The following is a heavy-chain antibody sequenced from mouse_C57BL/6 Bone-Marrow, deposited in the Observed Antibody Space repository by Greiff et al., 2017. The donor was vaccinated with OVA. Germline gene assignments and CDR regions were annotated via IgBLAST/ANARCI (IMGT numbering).Heavy chain of an antibody. CDR3: ARGVLRYPGYYGV. CDR1: GYTFTSYW. D-gene: IGHD1-1*01. CDR2: IDPNSGGT. J-gene: IGHJ1*03. V-gene: IGHV1-62-3*01. Sequence: QVQLQQPGAELVKPGASVKLSCKASGYTFTSYWMHWVKQRPGRGLEWIGRIDPNSGGTKYTEKFKSKATLTVDKPSSTAYVQLSSLTSEDSAVYNCARGVLRYPGYYGVWGTGTTVTVAT.